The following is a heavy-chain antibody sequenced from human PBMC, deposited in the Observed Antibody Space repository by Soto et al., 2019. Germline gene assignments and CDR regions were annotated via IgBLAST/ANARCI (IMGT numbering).Heavy chain of an antibody. CDR3: ARHKDTSSRYLIPDY. CDR2: LSSGSRYM. D-gene: IGHD6-13*01. CDR1: GFTFRTYT. J-gene: IGHJ4*02. V-gene: IGHV3-21*01. Sequence: PGGPLRLSCAASGFTFRTYTLNWVRQAPGKGLEWVSSLSSGSRYMYYADSVKGRFAISRDNAKNSLYSVTAADTALYYCARHKDTSSRYLIPDYWGQGTLVTVSS.